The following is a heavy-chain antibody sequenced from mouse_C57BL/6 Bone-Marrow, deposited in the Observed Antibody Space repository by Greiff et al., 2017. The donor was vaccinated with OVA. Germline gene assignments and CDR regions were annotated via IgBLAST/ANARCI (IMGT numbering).Heavy chain of an antibody. V-gene: IGHV5-6*01. Sequence: EVKLVESGGDLVKPGGSLKLSCAASGFTFSSYGMSWVRQTPDQRLEWVATISRGGSYTYYPDSVKGRLTISRDNATNTLYLQMSSRKSEDTAMYYCGGDGYYYAMDYWGQGTSVTVSS. J-gene: IGHJ4*01. CDR1: GFTFSSYG. CDR2: ISRGGSYT. D-gene: IGHD2-3*01. CDR3: GGDGYYYAMDY.